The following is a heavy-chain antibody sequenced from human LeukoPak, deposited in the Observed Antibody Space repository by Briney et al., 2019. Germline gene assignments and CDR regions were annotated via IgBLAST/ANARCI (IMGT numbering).Heavy chain of an antibody. CDR3: ARSPLWDHNWFDP. V-gene: IGHV4-59*01. D-gene: IGHD3-10*01. CDR1: GGSFSSYY. Sequence: SETLSLTCAVYGGSFSSYYWSWIRQPPGKGLEWIGYIYYSGSTNYNPSLKSRVTISVDTSKNQFSLKLSSVTAADTAVYYCARSPLWDHNWFDPWGQGTLVTVSS. CDR2: IYYSGST. J-gene: IGHJ5*02.